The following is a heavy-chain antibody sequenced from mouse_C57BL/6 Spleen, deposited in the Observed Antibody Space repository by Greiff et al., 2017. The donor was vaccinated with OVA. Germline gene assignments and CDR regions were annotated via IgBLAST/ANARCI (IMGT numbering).Heavy chain of an antibody. Sequence: EVQLMESGGGLVKPGGSLKLSCAASGFTFSDYGMHWVRQAPEKGLEWVAYISSGSSTIYYADTVKGRFTISRDNAKNTLFLQMTSLRSEDTAMYYCARKEHFHYYGSSLDYWGQGTTLTVSS. CDR2: ISSGSSTI. V-gene: IGHV5-17*01. CDR1: GFTFSDYG. J-gene: IGHJ2*01. D-gene: IGHD1-1*01. CDR3: ARKEHFHYYGSSLDY.